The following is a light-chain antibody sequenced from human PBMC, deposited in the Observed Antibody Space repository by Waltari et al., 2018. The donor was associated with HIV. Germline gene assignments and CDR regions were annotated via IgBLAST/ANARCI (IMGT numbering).Light chain of an antibody. V-gene: IGLV4-69*01. Sequence: QLVLTQSPSASASLGASVKLTCTLISGHSSYAIAWHQQQPEKAPRYLMRLNSDGSHTKGAGIPDRFSGSSSGAERYLIISSLQSEDEADYYCQTWGTGIHVVFGGGTKLTVL. CDR1: SGHSSYA. CDR2: LNSDGSH. CDR3: QTWGTGIHVV. J-gene: IGLJ3*02.